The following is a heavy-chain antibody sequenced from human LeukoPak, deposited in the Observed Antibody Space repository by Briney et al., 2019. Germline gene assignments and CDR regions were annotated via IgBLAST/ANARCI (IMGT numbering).Heavy chain of an antibody. CDR3: ASVAVAAYQHDY. D-gene: IGHD6-19*01. J-gene: IGHJ4*02. CDR2: INSDGSST. CDR1: GFTFSSYW. Sequence: PGGSLRLSCAASGFTFSSYWMHWVRQAPGKGLVWVSRINSDGSSTSYADSVKGRFTISRDNAKNTLYLQMNSLRAEDTAVYYCASVAVAAYQHDYWGQGTLVTVSS. V-gene: IGHV3-74*01.